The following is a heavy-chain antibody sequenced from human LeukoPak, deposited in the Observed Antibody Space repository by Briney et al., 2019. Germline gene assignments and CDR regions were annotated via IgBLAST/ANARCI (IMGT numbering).Heavy chain of an antibody. V-gene: IGHV4-34*01. D-gene: IGHD2-8*01. J-gene: IGHJ5*02. CDR1: GGSISGYY. CDR3: ARLMVGWFDP. Sequence: SETLSLTCTVSGGSISGYYWSWIRQPPGKGLEWIGEINHSGSTNYNPSLKSRVTISVDTSKNQFSLKLSSVTAADTAVYYCARLMVGWFDPWGQGTLVTVSS. CDR2: INHSGST.